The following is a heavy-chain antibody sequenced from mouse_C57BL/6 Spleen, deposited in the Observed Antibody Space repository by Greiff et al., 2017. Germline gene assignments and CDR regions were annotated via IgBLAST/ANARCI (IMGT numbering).Heavy chain of an antibody. CDR1: GYTFTSYW. CDR2: IDPSDSYT. D-gene: IGHD1-1*01. J-gene: IGHJ1*03. CDR3: ARDGSSLWYFDV. Sequence: QVQLQQSGAELVRPGPSVKLSCKASGYTFTSYWMHWVKQRPGQGLEWIGVIDPSDSYTNYNQKFKGKATLTVDTSSSTAYMQLSSLTSEDSAVYYCARDGSSLWYFDVWGTGTTVTVSS. V-gene: IGHV1-59*01.